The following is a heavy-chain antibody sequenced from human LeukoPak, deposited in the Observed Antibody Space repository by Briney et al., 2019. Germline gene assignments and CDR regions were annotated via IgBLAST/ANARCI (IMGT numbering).Heavy chain of an antibody. CDR3: ARDKQQLLRLDY. Sequence: GGSLRLSCAASGFTFSSYAMHWVRQAPGKGLEWVAVISYDGSNKYYADSVKGRFTISRDNSKNTLYMQMNSLRAEDTAVYYCARDKQQLLRLDYWGQGTLVTVSS. D-gene: IGHD6-13*01. CDR2: ISYDGSNK. V-gene: IGHV3-30-3*01. J-gene: IGHJ4*02. CDR1: GFTFSSYA.